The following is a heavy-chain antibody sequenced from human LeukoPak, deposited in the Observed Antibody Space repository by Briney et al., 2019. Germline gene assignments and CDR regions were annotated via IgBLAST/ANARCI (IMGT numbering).Heavy chain of an antibody. CDR1: GASTSSYY. J-gene: IGHJ5*02. Sequence: PSETLSLTCTVSGASTSSYYWSWIRQPPGQGLECIGYVSYGGSTTYSPSLKSRVTISIDTSKNQFSLKLSSVTAADTAVYYCARDNGILDGDNYFDPWGQGISVIVSS. D-gene: IGHD3-9*01. CDR3: ARDNGILDGDNYFDP. CDR2: VSYGGST. V-gene: IGHV4-59*01.